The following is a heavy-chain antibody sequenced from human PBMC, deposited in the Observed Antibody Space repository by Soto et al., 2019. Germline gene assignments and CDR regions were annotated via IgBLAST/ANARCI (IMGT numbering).Heavy chain of an antibody. J-gene: IGHJ5*02. CDR2: MNPNSGNT. D-gene: IGHD3-22*01. Sequence: ASVKVSCKASGYTFTSYDINWVRQATGQGLEWMGWMNPNSGNTGYAQKFQGRVTMTRNTSISTAYMELSSLRSEETAVYYCARGYYYDSSGYYYWFDHWGPGTMITVSS. CDR3: ARGYYYDSSGYYYWFDH. V-gene: IGHV1-8*01. CDR1: GYTFTSYD.